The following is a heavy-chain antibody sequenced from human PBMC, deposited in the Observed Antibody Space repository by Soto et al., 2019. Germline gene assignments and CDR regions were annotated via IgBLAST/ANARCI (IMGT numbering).Heavy chain of an antibody. CDR1: GFTFSSYA. Sequence: GESLKISCAASGFTFSSYAMSWVRQAPGKGLEWVSAISGSGGSTYYADSVKGRFTISRDNSKNTLYLQMNSLRAEDTAVYYCAKDIVVVPAASPGLFDYWGQGTLVTVSS. CDR2: ISGSGGST. D-gene: IGHD2-2*01. V-gene: IGHV3-23*01. J-gene: IGHJ4*02. CDR3: AKDIVVVPAASPGLFDY.